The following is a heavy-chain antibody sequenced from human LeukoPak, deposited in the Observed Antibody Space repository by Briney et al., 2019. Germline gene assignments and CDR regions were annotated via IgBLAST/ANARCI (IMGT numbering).Heavy chain of an antibody. D-gene: IGHD1-26*01. J-gene: IGHJ3*02. CDR2: IYYTGT. CDR3: ARISGSFDAFDI. Sequence: SETLSLTYTVSGGSVSDYYWSWIRQSPGKGLEWIGYIYYTGTSYNPSLKSRVTISADTSKNQFSLNLSSVTAADTAVYYCARISGSFDAFDIWGQGTMVTVSS. CDR1: GGSVSDYY. V-gene: IGHV4-59*02.